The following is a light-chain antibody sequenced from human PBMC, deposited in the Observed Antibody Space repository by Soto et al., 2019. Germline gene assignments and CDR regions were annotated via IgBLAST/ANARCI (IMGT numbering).Light chain of an antibody. V-gene: IGKV3-15*01. CDR1: QSVSSS. Sequence: EIVMTQSPATLSVSPGERATLSCRASQSVSSSLAWYQQKPGQAPRLLIYGASTRATGIPARFSGSGSGTEFTLTISSLQSEDFAVYYCQQYNNWPLPYTFGQGTKLEIK. CDR3: QQYNNWPLPYT. J-gene: IGKJ2*01. CDR2: GAS.